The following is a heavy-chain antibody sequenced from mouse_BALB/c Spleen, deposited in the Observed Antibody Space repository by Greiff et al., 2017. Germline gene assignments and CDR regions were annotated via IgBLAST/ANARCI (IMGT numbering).Heavy chain of an antibody. V-gene: IGHV6-6*02. CDR2: IRLKSNNYAT. J-gene: IGHJ2*01. D-gene: IGHD4-1*01. CDR1: GFTFSNYW. Sequence: EVQLVESGGGLVQPGGSMKLSCVAPGFTFSNYWMNWVRQSPEKGLEWVAEIRLKSNNYATHYAESVKGRFTISRDDSKSSVYLQMNNLRAEDTGIYYCTSNWDGYWGQGTTLTVSS. CDR3: TSNWDGY.